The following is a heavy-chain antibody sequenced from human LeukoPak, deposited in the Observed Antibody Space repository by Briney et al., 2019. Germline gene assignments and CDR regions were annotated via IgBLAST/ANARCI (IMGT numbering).Heavy chain of an antibody. V-gene: IGHV3-23*01. CDR1: GFTFGSYS. Sequence: GGSLRLSCAASGFTFGSYSMNWVRQAPGKGLEWVSTINSNGGSTYYASSVKGRFTISRDNSRNTLYLRMSSLRAEDTAVYYCEPPLQFLESWGQGTMVIVSS. CDR3: EPPLQFLES. J-gene: IGHJ5*02. D-gene: IGHD3-3*01. CDR2: INSNGGST.